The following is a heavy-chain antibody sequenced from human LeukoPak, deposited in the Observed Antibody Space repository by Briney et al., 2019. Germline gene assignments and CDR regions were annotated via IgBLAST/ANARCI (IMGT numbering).Heavy chain of an antibody. V-gene: IGHV6-1*01. Sequence: SQTLSLTCAISGDSVSSNTVGWHWIRQSPSRGLEWLGRTYYRSKWNNDYAISVKSRITINSDTSKNQFSLQLNSVTLEDTAVYYCARSQHWGYDYWGQGTLVTVSS. CDR3: ARSQHWGYDY. CDR1: GDSVSSNTVG. J-gene: IGHJ4*02. D-gene: IGHD7-27*01. CDR2: TYYRSKWNN.